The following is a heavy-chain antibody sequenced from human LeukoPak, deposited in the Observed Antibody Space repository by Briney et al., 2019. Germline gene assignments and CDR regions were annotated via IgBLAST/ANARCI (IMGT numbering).Heavy chain of an antibody. CDR1: GFTFSDYS. CDR3: ARASNPWLQLS. Sequence: PGGSLRLSCAASGFTFSDYSMNWVRQAPGKGLEWFSSISSMSTYIYYADSVKGRFTISRDNAKNSLYLHMNSLRAEDTAVYYCARASNPWLQLSWGQGTLVTVSS. J-gene: IGHJ4*02. CDR2: ISSMSTYI. V-gene: IGHV3-21*04. D-gene: IGHD5-24*01.